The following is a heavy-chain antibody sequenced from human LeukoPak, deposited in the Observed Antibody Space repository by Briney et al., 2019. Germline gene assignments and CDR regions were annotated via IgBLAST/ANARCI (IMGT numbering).Heavy chain of an antibody. J-gene: IGHJ6*03. CDR2: IYTSGST. V-gene: IGHV4-61*02. D-gene: IGHD4-23*01. Sequence: SETLSLTCTVSGGSISSGSYYWSWIRQPAGKGLEWIGRIYTSGSTNYNPSLKSRFTISVDTSKNQFSLKLSSVTAADTAVYYCARARWSQKVYYYYYYMDVWGKGTTVTISS. CDR1: GGSISSGSYY. CDR3: ARARWSQKVYYYYYYMDV.